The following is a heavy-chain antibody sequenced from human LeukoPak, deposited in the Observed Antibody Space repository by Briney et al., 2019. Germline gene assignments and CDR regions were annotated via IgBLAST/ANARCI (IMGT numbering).Heavy chain of an antibody. J-gene: IGHJ6*02. CDR3: ASGSYLWGGMDV. CDR2: ISADSGDR. D-gene: IGHD1-26*01. CDR1: GYTFTSYD. V-gene: IGHV1-18*01. Sequence: RASVKVSCKASGYTFTSYDINWVRQATGQGLEWMGWISADSGDRYYAQNFQHRVTMTTDTSTTTGYMELRSLRSDDTAVYYCASGSYLWGGMDVWGQGTTVTVSS.